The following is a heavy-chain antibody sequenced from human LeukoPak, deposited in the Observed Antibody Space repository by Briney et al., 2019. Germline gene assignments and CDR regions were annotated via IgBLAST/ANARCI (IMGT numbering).Heavy chain of an antibody. J-gene: IGHJ4*02. CDR3: ASRNDILTGYVFDF. D-gene: IGHD3-9*01. Sequence: SETLSLTCTVSGGSVSSSIYYWGWIRQPPGKGLEWIGSIYYSGNTSYNPSLKSQVHISVDTSKNQFSLKLTSVTAADPAVYYCASRNDILTGYVFDFWGQGTLVTVSS. CDR2: IYYSGNT. CDR1: GGSVSSSIYY. V-gene: IGHV4-39*01.